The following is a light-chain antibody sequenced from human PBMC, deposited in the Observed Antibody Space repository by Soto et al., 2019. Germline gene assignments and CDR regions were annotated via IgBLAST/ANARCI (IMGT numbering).Light chain of an antibody. CDR3: HQRQSWPRT. CDR2: HTS. Sequence: IVFTQSPCTVSLSPGERATLSCRASQSVSYYLAWYQQKPGQAPRLLIYHTSNRATGIPARFSGSGSGTDFTLTISSLEPEDFAVYYCHQRQSWPRTFGQGTKVDIK. V-gene: IGKV3-11*01. CDR1: QSVSYY. J-gene: IGKJ1*01.